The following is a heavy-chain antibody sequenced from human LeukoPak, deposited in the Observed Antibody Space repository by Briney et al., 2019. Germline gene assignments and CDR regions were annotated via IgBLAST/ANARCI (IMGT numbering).Heavy chain of an antibody. CDR3: ATETNGRHYDY. CDR2: IGPTGSDR. J-gene: IGHJ4*02. CDR1: GLTFATSG. Sequence: GGSLRLSXTASGLTFATSGFNWVRQAPGKGLEWVASIGPTGSDRYHADSIKGRFTISRDNANNFLYLQMNSLRAEDTAVYYCATETNGRHYDYWGQGTLLTVSS. D-gene: IGHD1-14*01. V-gene: IGHV3-21*06.